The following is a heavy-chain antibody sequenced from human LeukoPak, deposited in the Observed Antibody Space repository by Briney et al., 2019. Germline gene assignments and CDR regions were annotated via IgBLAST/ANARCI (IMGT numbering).Heavy chain of an antibody. J-gene: IGHJ3*02. CDR3: ARGGLENGYHSNDGFDI. CDR1: GGSISGYY. CDR2: IYYSGST. V-gene: IGHV4-59*01. D-gene: IGHD3-22*01. Sequence: SETLSLTCTVSGGSISGYYWSWIRQPPGKGLEWIGYIYYSGSTKYNPSLKSRVTMSVDTSRNQFSLKLSSVTAADTAVYYCARGGLENGYHSNDGFDIWGQGTMVTVSS.